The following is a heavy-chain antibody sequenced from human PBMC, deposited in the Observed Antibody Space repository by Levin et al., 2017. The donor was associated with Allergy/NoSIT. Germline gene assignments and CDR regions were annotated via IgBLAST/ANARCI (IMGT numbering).Heavy chain of an antibody. D-gene: IGHD1-7*01. CDR2: IYVTGAS. CDR3: AREGPGPRRGTFGH. Sequence: LSQTLSLTCNVSGGSISTYYWNWIRQPAGEGLEWIGRIYVTGASNYNPSLESRVTMSLDAHKNQFSLKLTSLTAADTAIYSCAREGPGPRRGTFGHWGQGTLVTVSS. CDR1: GGSISTYY. J-gene: IGHJ5*02. V-gene: IGHV4-4*07.